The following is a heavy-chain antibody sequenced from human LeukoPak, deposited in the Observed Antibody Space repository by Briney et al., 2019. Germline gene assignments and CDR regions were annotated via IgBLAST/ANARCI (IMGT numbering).Heavy chain of an antibody. CDR2: ISGSGGST. CDR3: AKDRGLGITMIVVVKFFDY. J-gene: IGHJ4*02. D-gene: IGHD3-22*01. Sequence: PGGSLRLSCAAAGFTFSSYAMSWVRQAPGRGLEWVSAISGSGGSTYYADSVKGRFTISRDNSKDTLYLQMNSLRAEDTAVYYCAKDRGLGITMIVVVKFFDYWGQGTLVTVSS. V-gene: IGHV3-23*01. CDR1: GFTFSSYA.